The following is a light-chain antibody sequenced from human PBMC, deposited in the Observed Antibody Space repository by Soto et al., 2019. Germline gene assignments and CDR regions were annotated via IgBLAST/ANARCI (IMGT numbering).Light chain of an antibody. CDR2: GAS. V-gene: IGKV1-39*01. CDR3: QHSYRTPRS. J-gene: IGKJ1*01. Sequence: DIQMTQTPSSLSESVGDRVSITCRASQYVDTYVNWYQQKPGKAPKLLIYGASSLQTGVPSRFSGFGSGTDFTLTISRLEPEDSATYYCQHSYRTPRSFGQGTKVEVK. CDR1: QYVDTY.